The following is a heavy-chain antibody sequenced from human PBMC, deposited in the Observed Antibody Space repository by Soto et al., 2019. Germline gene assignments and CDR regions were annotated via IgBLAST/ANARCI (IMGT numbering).Heavy chain of an antibody. J-gene: IGHJ4*02. V-gene: IGHV5-51*01. CDR2: IYVGDSDI. CDR3: AREGGRRGTYYFDS. CDR1: GDTFSNHW. Sequence: PGESLKISCKASGDTFSNHWIGWVRQMPGKGLEWMGNIYVGDSDIRYRPSFQGQVTISADRSISTAYLQWSSLEASDTATYYCAREGGRRGTYYFDSWGQGTPVTVSS. D-gene: IGHD1-7*01.